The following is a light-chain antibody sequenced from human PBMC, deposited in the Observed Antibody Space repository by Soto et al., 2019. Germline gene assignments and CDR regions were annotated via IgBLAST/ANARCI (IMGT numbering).Light chain of an antibody. CDR3: QQYGSSPIT. V-gene: IGKV3-20*01. CDR2: SAS. CDR1: QSVSSSY. J-gene: IGKJ5*01. Sequence: EIVLTQSPGTLSLSPGERATLSCRASQSVSSSYLAWYQQKPGQAPRLLIYSASSRATGIPGRFSGSGSGTDFTLTISRLEPEDFAVYYCQQYGSSPITLGQWTRLEIK.